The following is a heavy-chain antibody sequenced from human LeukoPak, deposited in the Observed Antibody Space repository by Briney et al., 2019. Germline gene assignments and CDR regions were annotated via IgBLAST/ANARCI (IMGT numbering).Heavy chain of an antibody. D-gene: IGHD1-26*01. Sequence: SETLSLTCAVYGGSFRGYFWGWVRQTPGKGLEWLGEITHNGGTNYMPSLSGRVSVFQDVSKNQFSLKLSSVTAADTGVYYCARGNSGSHWGDHYFFMDVWGKGTTVIVSS. V-gene: IGHV4-34*01. CDR1: GGSFRGYF. CDR2: ITHNGGT. J-gene: IGHJ6*03. CDR3: ARGNSGSHWGDHYFFMDV.